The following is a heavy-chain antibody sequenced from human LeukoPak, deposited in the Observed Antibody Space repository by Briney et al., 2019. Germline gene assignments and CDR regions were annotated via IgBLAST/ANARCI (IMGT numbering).Heavy chain of an antibody. V-gene: IGHV3-7*01. J-gene: IGHJ4*02. Sequence: GGSLRLSCAASGFIFSKSWMSWARQAPGKGLECVANIKPDGTEKYYVDSVKGRFTISRDNAKNSLYLQMNSLRAEDTAVYYCASGNYFDYWGQGTLVAVSS. CDR3: ASGNYFDY. CDR1: GFIFSKSW. D-gene: IGHD1-26*01. CDR2: IKPDGTEK.